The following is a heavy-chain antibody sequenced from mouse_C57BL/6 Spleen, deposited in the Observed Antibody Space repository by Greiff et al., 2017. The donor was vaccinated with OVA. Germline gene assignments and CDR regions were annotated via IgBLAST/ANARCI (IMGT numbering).Heavy chain of an antibody. D-gene: IGHD4-1*01. CDR1: GFTFSDYG. Sequence: EVMLVESGGGLVKPGGSLKLSCAASGFTFSDYGMHWVRQAPEKGLEWVAYISSGSSTIYYADTVKGRFTISRDNAKNTLFLQMTSLRSEDTAMYYCAKATGTNYSMDYWGQGTSVTVSS. CDR3: AKATGTNYSMDY. CDR2: ISSGSSTI. V-gene: IGHV5-17*01. J-gene: IGHJ4*01.